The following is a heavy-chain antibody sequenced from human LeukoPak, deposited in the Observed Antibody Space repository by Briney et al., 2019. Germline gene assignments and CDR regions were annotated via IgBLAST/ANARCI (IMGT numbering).Heavy chain of an antibody. V-gene: IGHV3-23*01. Sequence: GGSLRLSCAASGFTFSSYTMNWVRQALGQGLEWVSTISDPHSGSETHYADSVQGRFTISRDDSQNMVYLQMDSLRAEDTAVYYYGIRDTSDYYVFWGQGTLVTVSS. J-gene: IGHJ4*02. CDR1: GFTFSSYT. CDR3: GIRDTSDYYVF. D-gene: IGHD3-22*01. CDR2: ISDPHSGSET.